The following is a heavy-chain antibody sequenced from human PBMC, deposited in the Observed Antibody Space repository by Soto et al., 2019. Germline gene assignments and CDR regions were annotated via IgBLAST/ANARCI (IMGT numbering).Heavy chain of an antibody. CDR3: ARAYGGKTPLFDP. CDR1: GFTVSRDY. V-gene: IGHV3-53*01. J-gene: IGHJ5*02. CDR2: IYTGGST. D-gene: IGHD4-17*01. Sequence: GGSLRLSCAASGFTVSRDYMSWVRQAPGKGLEWVSVIYTGGSTYYADSVKGRFTFFRDNSKNTLYLQMNSLRAEDTAVYYCARAYGGKTPLFDPWGQGNLVTVSS.